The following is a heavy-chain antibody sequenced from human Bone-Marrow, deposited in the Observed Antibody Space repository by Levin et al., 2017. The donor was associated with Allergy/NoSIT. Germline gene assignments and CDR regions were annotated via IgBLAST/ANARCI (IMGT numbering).Heavy chain of an antibody. D-gene: IGHD2-2*01. CDR1: GFTFSSYA. CDR2: ISGSGGST. V-gene: IGHV3-23*01. CDR3: AKPLGRGCSSTSCHNYYYGMDV. J-gene: IGHJ6*02. Sequence: GGSLRLSCAASGFTFSSYAMSWVRQAPGKGLEWVSAISGSGGSTYYADSVKGRFTISRDNSKNTLYLQMNSLRAEDTAVYYCAKPLGRGCSSTSCHNYYYGMDVWGQGTTVTVSS.